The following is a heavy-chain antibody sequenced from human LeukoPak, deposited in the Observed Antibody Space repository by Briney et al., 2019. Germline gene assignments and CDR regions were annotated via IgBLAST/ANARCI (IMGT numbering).Heavy chain of an antibody. Sequence: PRRCLCLSCAASGFTLDVYGMSWVRQAPGKGRGCVSGINWNGGSTGYADSAKGRFTISRDNAKNSLYLQMNSLRAEDTALYYCARDSVVPAATLYYYYMDVWGKGTTVTVSS. D-gene: IGHD2-2*01. CDR2: INWNGGST. CDR3: ARDSVVPAATLYYYYMDV. CDR1: GFTLDVYG. V-gene: IGHV3-20*04. J-gene: IGHJ6*03.